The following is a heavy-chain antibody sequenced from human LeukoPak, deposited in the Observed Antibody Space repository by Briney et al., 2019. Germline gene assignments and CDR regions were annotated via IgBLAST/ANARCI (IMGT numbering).Heavy chain of an antibody. Sequence: PGGSLRLSCAASGFTFSDYYMSWIRQAPGKGLEWVSYISSSGSTIYYADSVKGRFTISRDNAKNSLYLQMNSLRAEDTAVYYCARGLLRFLEWSFDSWGQGTLVTVSS. V-gene: IGHV3-11*01. CDR1: GFTFSDYY. D-gene: IGHD3-3*01. CDR2: ISSSGSTI. J-gene: IGHJ4*02. CDR3: ARGLLRFLEWSFDS.